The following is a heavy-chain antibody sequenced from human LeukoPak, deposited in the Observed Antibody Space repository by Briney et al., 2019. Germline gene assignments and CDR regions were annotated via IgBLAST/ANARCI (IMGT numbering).Heavy chain of an antibody. CDR2: ISWSSGNF. V-gene: IGHV3-9*01. CDR1: GFSFRDYA. J-gene: IGHJ3*02. D-gene: IGHD1-26*01. CDR3: ASSYRGKYRAFDT. Sequence: SLRLSCAASGFSFRDYAMHWVRRAPGKGLEWVSGISWSSGNFAYADSVKGRFTISRDNAKNSLSLQMNSLRAEDTAVYYCASSYRGKYRAFDTWGQGTMVTVSS.